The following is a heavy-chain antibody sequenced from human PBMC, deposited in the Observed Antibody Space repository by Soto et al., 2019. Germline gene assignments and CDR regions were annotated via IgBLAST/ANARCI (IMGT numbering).Heavy chain of an antibody. CDR1: GGSISSGDYY. CDR3: ARALIQLWPHYYYGMDV. D-gene: IGHD5-18*01. J-gene: IGHJ6*02. V-gene: IGHV4-30-4*01. CDR2: IYYSGTT. Sequence: PSETLSLTCTVSGGSISSGDYYWSWIRQPPGKGLEWIGYIYYSGTTYYNPSLKSRVTISVDTSKNQFSLKVSSVTAADTAVYYCARALIQLWPHYYYGMDVWGQGITVTVSS.